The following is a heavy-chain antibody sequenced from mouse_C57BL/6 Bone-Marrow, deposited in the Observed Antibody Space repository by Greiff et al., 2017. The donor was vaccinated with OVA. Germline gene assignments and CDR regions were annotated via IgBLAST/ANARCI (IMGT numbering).Heavy chain of an antibody. CDR2: ISNGGGST. V-gene: IGHV5-12*01. CDR1: GFTFSDYY. D-gene: IGHD1-1*01. Sequence: EVQGVESGGGLVQPGGSLKLSCAASGFTFSDYYMYWVRQTPEKRLEWVAYISNGGGSTYYPDTVKGRFTISRDNAKNTLYLQMSRLKSEDTAMYFCARHAYGITWYFDVCGAETTRTASS. CDR3: ARHAYGITWYFDV. J-gene: IGHJ1*01.